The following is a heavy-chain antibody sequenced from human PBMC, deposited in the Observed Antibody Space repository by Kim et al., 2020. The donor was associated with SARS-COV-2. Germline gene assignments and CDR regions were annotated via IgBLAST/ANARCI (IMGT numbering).Heavy chain of an antibody. Sequence: SETLSLTCTVSGDSISSSSYYWGWIRQPPGKVLEWIGSIYYSGSTYYNPSLKSRATISVDTSKNQFSLRLSSVTAADTAVYYCARHTAHYYYDSSGPVDIWGQGTMVTVSS. J-gene: IGHJ3*02. CDR3: ARHTAHYYYDSSGPVDI. D-gene: IGHD3-22*01. CDR2: IYYSGST. CDR1: GDSISSSSYY. V-gene: IGHV4-39*01.